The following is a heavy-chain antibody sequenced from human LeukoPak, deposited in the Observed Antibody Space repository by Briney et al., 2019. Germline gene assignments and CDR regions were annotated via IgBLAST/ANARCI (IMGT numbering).Heavy chain of an antibody. Sequence: ASVKVSCKVSGYTLTELSMHWVRQPPGKGLEWMGGFDPEDGETIYAQKFQGRVTMTEDPSTDTAYMELTSLRSEDTAVYYCATVMVRGGWYFDLWGRSTLVTVS. CDR2: FDPEDGET. V-gene: IGHV1-24*01. CDR3: ATVMVRGGWYFDL. D-gene: IGHD3-10*01. CDR1: GYTLTELS. J-gene: IGHJ2*01.